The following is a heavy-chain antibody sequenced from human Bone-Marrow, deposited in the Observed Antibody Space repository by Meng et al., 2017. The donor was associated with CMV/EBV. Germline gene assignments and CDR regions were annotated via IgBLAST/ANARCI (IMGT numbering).Heavy chain of an antibody. CDR1: GFTFSSYS. CDR3: ARGLAQKYYFDY. J-gene: IGHJ4*02. CDR2: ISSSSSYI. Sequence: GGSLRLSCAASGFTFSSYSMNWVRQAPGKGLEWVSSISSSSSYIYYADSVKGRFTISRDNAKNSLYLQMNSLRAEDTAVYYCARGLAQKYYFDYWGQGTLVTVSS. V-gene: IGHV3-21*01.